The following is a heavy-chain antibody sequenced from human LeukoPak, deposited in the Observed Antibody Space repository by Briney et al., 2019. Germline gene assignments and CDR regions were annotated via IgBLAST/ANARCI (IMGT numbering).Heavy chain of an antibody. CDR3: AKDVVVVAATGDDY. J-gene: IGHJ4*02. CDR2: ISGSGGST. Sequence: PGGSLRLSCAASGCTFSSYAMSWVRQAPGKGLEWVSAISGSGGSTYYADSVKGRFTISRDNSKNTLYLQMNSLRAEDTAVYYCAKDVVVVAATGDDYWGQGTLVTVSS. CDR1: GCTFSSYA. D-gene: IGHD2-15*01. V-gene: IGHV3-23*01.